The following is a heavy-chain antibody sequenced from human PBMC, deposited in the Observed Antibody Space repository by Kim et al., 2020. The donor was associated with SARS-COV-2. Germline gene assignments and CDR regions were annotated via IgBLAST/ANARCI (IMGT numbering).Heavy chain of an antibody. CDR3: VRDWHFDY. CDR2: DGSCE. Sequence: DGSCETYAGSVKGQITITRDNAKNTLYLQMKSLRADDTAVYIGVRDWHFDYWGQGTRVTVSS. J-gene: IGHJ4*02. V-gene: IGHV3-74*03.